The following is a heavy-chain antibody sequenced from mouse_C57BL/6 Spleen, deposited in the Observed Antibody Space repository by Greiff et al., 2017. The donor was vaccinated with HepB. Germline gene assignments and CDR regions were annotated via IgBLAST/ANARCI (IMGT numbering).Heavy chain of an antibody. Sequence: EVKLQESGGGLVKPGGSLKLSCAASGFTFSSYTMSWVRQTPEKRLEWVATISGGGGNTYYPDSVKGRFTISRDNAKNTLYLQMSSLRSEDTALYYCARQEGSGTYWYFDVWGAGTTVTVSS. CDR2: ISGGGGNT. D-gene: IGHD3-1*01. CDR1: GFTFSSYT. J-gene: IGHJ1*01. V-gene: IGHV5-9*01. CDR3: ARQEGSGTYWYFDV.